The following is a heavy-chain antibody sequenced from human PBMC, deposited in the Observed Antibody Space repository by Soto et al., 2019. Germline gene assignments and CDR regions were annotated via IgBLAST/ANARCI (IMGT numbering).Heavy chain of an antibody. J-gene: IGHJ4*02. V-gene: IGHV4-30-2*06. CDR3: ARLGVYDALDD. CDR2: IYYLETT. Sequence: QLQLQESGSGLVKPSQTLSLTCTVSGGSISFGGYSWSWVRQSPGKGLEWIGYIYYLETTYYNPAFESRLTLSIDRAKNRFSLKLTSMTAADGAVYYCARLGVYDALDDWGQGILVTVSS. CDR1: GGSISFGGYS. D-gene: IGHD5-12*01.